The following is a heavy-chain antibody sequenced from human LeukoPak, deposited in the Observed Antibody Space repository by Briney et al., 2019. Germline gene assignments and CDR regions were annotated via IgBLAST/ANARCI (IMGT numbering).Heavy chain of an antibody. J-gene: IGHJ3*02. V-gene: IGHV3-30*18. Sequence: GGSLRLSCAASGFTFSSYGMHWVRQAPGKGLDWVAVTSYDGSNKYYAASVKGRFTISRDNSKITVNLQMNSLKTEDTAVYYCVKNRPPYCGGDCPYHAFDIWGQGTMVTVSS. CDR3: VKNRPPYCGGDCPYHAFDI. D-gene: IGHD2-21*02. CDR2: TSYDGSNK. CDR1: GFTFSSYG.